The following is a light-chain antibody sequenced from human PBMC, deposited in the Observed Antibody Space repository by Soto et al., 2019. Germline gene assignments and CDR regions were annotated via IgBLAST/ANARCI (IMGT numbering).Light chain of an antibody. CDR3: QSYDSSLTGSV. Sequence: QSVLTQPPSVSGAPGQTVAISCTGTSSNIGPGFDVHWYQQVPGTAPKLVLYGNTIRPSGVPDRFSGSRSGSSASLVITGLRAEDEADYYCQSYDSSLTGSVFGTGTKVT. CDR1: SSNIGPGFD. V-gene: IGLV1-40*01. CDR2: GNT. J-gene: IGLJ1*01.